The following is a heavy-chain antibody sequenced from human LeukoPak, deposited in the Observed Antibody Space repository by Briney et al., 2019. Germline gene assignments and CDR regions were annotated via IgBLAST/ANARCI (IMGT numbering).Heavy chain of an antibody. CDR1: GFTSIAYA. CDR3: VKDSPPFDP. CDR2: ITSDESST. Sequence: GGSLRLSCVGSGFTSIAYALTWARHAPEKGLGWVSRITSDESSTSYADSVRGRFTISRDNAKNTLYLQTNSLRAEDTAVYYCVKDSPPFDPWGQGTLVTVSS. V-gene: IGHV3-74*01. J-gene: IGHJ5*02.